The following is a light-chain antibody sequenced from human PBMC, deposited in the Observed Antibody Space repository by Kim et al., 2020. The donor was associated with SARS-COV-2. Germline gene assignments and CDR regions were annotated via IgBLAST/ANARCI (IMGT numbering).Light chain of an antibody. V-gene: IGKV3-15*01. CDR1: QSVSSN. Sequence: SAGERDTLSCRASQSVSSNLAWYHQKPGQAPRLLIYGASTRATGIPARFSGSGSGTEFTLTISSLQSEDFGVYYCQQYNNWPPLTLGGGTKVDIK. J-gene: IGKJ4*01. CDR3: QQYNNWPPLT. CDR2: GAS.